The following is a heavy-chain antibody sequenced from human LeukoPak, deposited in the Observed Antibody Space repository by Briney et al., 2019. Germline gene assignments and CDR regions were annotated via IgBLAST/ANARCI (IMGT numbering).Heavy chain of an antibody. J-gene: IGHJ4*02. CDR1: GFTVSRNY. CDR3: ARASRLRGYTGYDSDY. Sequence: GGSLRLSCAASGFTVSRNYMSWVRQAPGKGLEWVSYISSSSSTIYYADSVKGRFTISRDNAKNSLYLQMNSLRAEDTAVFYCARASRLRGYTGYDSDYWGQGTLVTVSS. CDR2: ISSSSSTI. V-gene: IGHV3-48*01. D-gene: IGHD5-12*01.